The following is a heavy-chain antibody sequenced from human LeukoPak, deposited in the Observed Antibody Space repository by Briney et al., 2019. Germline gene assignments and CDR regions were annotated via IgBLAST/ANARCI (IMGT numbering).Heavy chain of an antibody. Sequence: GGSLRLSCAASGFTFSSYWMNWVRQAPGKGLEWVSYISSRSSTIYYADSVKGRFTISRDNAKNSLYLQMNSLRDEDTAVYYCARDSSSTSQNLDYWGQGTLVTVSS. CDR3: ARDSSSTSQNLDY. D-gene: IGHD2-2*01. V-gene: IGHV3-48*02. CDR2: ISSRSSTI. CDR1: GFTFSSYW. J-gene: IGHJ4*02.